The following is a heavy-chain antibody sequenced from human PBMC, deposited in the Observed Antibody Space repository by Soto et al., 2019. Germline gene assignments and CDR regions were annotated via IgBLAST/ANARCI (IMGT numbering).Heavy chain of an antibody. Sequence: GASVKVSCKVSGYTLTELSMHWVRQAPGKGLEWMGGFDPEDGETIYAQKFQGRVTMTEDTSTDTAYMELSSLRSEDTAVYYCATNLLNTGYSSSWYRGKGSWFDPWGQATLVTVSS. J-gene: IGHJ5*02. D-gene: IGHD6-13*01. CDR3: ATNLLNTGYSSSWYRGKGSWFDP. CDR2: FDPEDGET. V-gene: IGHV1-24*01. CDR1: GYTLTELS.